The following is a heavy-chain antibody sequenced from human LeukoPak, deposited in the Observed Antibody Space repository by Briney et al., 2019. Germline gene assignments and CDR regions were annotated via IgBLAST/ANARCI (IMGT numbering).Heavy chain of an antibody. CDR3: ARDPYSGWQLDEFHYYGMDV. Sequence: ASVKVYCKASGCTFDSYFMQWLRQAPGQGPEWMGLINPSVGSTSYAQKFQGRVTMTRDMSTNTVYMDLSSLRSDDTAVYYCARDPYSGWQLDEFHYYGMDVWGQGTTVIVSS. J-gene: IGHJ6*02. CDR2: INPSVGST. V-gene: IGHV1-46*02. D-gene: IGHD6-6*01. CDR1: GCTFDSYF.